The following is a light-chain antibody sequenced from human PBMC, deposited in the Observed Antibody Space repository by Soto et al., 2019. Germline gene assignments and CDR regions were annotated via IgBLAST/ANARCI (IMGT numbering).Light chain of an antibody. CDR2: AAS. CDR3: QQSYSTPRT. V-gene: IGKV1-17*03. CDR1: QGISNY. Sequence: DIQITQSPSAMSASVGDRVTITCRSSQGISNYLAWFQQKPGKVPKRLIYAASNLQSGVPSRFSGSGSGTEFSLTISSLQPEDFATYYCQQSYSTPRTFGQETKVDIK. J-gene: IGKJ1*01.